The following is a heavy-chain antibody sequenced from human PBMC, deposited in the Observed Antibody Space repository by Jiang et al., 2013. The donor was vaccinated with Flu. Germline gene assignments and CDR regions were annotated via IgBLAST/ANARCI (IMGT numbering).Heavy chain of an antibody. D-gene: IGHD6-6*01. CDR1: GFTFSSYG. V-gene: IGHV3-30*02. CDR3: AKVVQYSSSWRSGYYYGMDV. J-gene: IGHJ6*02. Sequence: VQLLESGGGVVQPGGSLRLSCAASGFTFSSYGMHWVRQAPGKGLEWVAFIRYDGSNKYYADSVKGRFTISRDNSKNTLYLQMNSLRAEDTAVYYCAKVVQYSSSWRSGYYYGMDVWGQGTTVTVSS. CDR2: IRYDGSNK.